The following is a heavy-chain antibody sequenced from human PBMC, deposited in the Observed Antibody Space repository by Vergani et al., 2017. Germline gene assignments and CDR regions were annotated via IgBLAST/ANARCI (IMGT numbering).Heavy chain of an antibody. Sequence: QVQLVQSGAEVKKPGSSVKVSCKASGGTFSSYTISWVRQAPGQGLEWMGRIIPIHGIANYAQKFQGRVTITADKSTSTAYMELSSLSSEDTAVYYCASGPTHRDGYNDDYWGQGTLVTVAS. CDR1: GGTFSSYT. D-gene: IGHD5-24*01. V-gene: IGHV1-69*02. CDR2: IIPIHGIA. J-gene: IGHJ4*02. CDR3: ASGPTHRDGYNDDY.